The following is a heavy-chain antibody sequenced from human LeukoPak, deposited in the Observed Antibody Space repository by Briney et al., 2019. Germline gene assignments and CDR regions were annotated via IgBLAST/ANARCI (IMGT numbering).Heavy chain of an antibody. V-gene: IGHV3-30*18. D-gene: IGHD1-1*01. CDR3: AKTGMLRRVGYLDV. Sequence: QPGGSLRLSCVASGFIFSDYGIQWVRQAPGKGLEWVAVISYDGNNTYYGDSVRGRFTISRDNSKKMVYLEMNSLRGEDTAVYYCAKTGMLRRVGYLDVWGKGTAVIVSS. CDR2: ISYDGNNT. J-gene: IGHJ6*04. CDR1: GFIFSDYG.